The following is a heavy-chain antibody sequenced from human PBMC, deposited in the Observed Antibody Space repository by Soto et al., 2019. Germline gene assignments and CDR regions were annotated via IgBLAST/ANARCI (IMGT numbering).Heavy chain of an antibody. V-gene: IGHV2-26*01. D-gene: IGHD3-10*01. CDR1: GFSLSNARMG. J-gene: IGHJ6*02. CDR3: ARSRITMVRGYYYYYYGMDV. CDR2: IFSNDEK. Sequence: QVTLKESGPVLVKPTETLTLTCTVSGFSLSNARMGVSWIRQPPGKALECLAHIFSNDEKSYSTSLKSRLTISQDTSKSQVVLTMTNMHPVDTATYYCARSRITMVRGYYYYYYGMDVWGQGTTVTVSS.